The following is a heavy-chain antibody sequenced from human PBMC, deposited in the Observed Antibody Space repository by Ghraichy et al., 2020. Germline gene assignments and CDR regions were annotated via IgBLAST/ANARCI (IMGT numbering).Heavy chain of an antibody. CDR2: IYSGGST. D-gene: IGHD2/OR15-2a*01. J-gene: IGHJ3*02. V-gene: IGHV3-66*01. CDR1: GFTVSSNY. CDR3: ARDHTPGPRIGAFDI. Sequence: GGSLRLSCAASGFTVSSNYMSWVRQAPGKGLEWVSVIYSGGSTYYADSVKGRFTISRDNSKNTLYLQMNSLRAEDTAVYYCARDHTPGPRIGAFDIWGQGTMVTVSS.